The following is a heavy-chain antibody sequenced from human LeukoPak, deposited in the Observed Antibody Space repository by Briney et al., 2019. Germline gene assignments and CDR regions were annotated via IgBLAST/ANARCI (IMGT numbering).Heavy chain of an antibody. CDR3: ARPGVAARPDEFGY. J-gene: IGHJ4*02. D-gene: IGHD6-6*01. Sequence: ASVKVSCKSSGATFSSYTISWVRQAPGQGLEWVGRITPTLDLAFYAQKFQGRVTLTADRSTSPAYLELTGLRSDDTAVYYCARPGVAARPDEFGYWGQGTLVTVSS. CDR2: ITPTLDLA. V-gene: IGHV1-69*02. CDR1: GATFSSYT.